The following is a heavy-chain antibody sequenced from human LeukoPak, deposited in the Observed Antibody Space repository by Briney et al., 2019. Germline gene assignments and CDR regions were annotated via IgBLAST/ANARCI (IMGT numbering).Heavy chain of an antibody. V-gene: IGHV4-30-2*01. CDR3: ARIGFGYSSTWYVRWSDP. Sequence: PSQTLSLTCAVSGGSISSGGYSWSWIRQPPGKGLEWIGYIYHSGSTYYNPSLKSRVTISVDRSKNQFSLKLSSVTAADTAVYYCARIGFGYSSTWYVRWSDPWGQGTLITVSS. CDR2: IYHSGST. D-gene: IGHD6-13*01. J-gene: IGHJ5*02. CDR1: GGSISSGGYS.